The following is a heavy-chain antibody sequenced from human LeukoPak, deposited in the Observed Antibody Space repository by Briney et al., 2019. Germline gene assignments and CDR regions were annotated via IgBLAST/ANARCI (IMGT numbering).Heavy chain of an antibody. D-gene: IGHD2-2*01. V-gene: IGHV1-46*01. CDR3: AKLSPADVYGGTSCCDI. J-gene: IGHJ3*02. Sequence: ASVKVSCKVSGYTLTESIIHWVRQAPGQGLEWMGIINPSGGSTSYAQKFQGRVTMTRDTSTSTVYMELSSLRSEDTAVYYCAKLSPADVYGGTSCCDIWGQGTMVTVSS. CDR1: GYTLTESI. CDR2: INPSGGST.